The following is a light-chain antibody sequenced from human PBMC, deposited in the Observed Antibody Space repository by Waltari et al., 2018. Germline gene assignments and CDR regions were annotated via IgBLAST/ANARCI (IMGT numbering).Light chain of an antibody. Sequence: QSVLTQPPSVSGAPGQRVTISCTGTTSNIGALYDVHWYQQLPGTAPHLLIYSNNKRPSGVPDRFSGSRSGTSASLAITGLQAEDEAHYYCQSFDSSLSGVVFGGGTKLTVL. CDR2: SNN. V-gene: IGLV1-40*01. J-gene: IGLJ2*01. CDR3: QSFDSSLSGVV. CDR1: TSNIGALYD.